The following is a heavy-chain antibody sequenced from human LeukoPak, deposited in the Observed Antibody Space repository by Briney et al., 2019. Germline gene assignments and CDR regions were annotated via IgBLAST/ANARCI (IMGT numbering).Heavy chain of an antibody. Sequence: PSETLSLTCTVSGGSISSYYWSWIRQPPGKGLEWIGYIYYSGSTNYNPSLKSRVTISVDTSKNQFSLKLSSVTAADTAVYYCARLGEDYYDSGGYIFDYWGQGTLVTVSS. CDR3: ARLGEDYYDSGGYIFDY. J-gene: IGHJ4*02. CDR1: GGSISSYY. D-gene: IGHD3-22*01. CDR2: IYYSGST. V-gene: IGHV4-59*08.